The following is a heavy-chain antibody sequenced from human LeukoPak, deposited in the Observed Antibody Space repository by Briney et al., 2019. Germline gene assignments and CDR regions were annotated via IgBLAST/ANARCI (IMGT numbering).Heavy chain of an antibody. CDR3: ARGGILTGLCDY. D-gene: IGHD3-9*01. CDR1: GYSISSGYY. V-gene: IGHV4-38-2*02. CDR2: IHHSGST. J-gene: IGHJ4*02. Sequence: SETMSLTCTVSGYSISSGYYWGWIRQPPGKGLEWIGSIHHSGSTYYNPSLKSRVTLSVDTSKNRFSLKLSSVTAADTAVYYCARGGILTGLCDYWGQGTLVTVSS.